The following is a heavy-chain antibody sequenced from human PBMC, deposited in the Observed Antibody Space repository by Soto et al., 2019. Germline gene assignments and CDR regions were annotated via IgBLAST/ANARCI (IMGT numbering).Heavy chain of an antibody. CDR2: ISYDGSNK. D-gene: IGHD5-18*01. J-gene: IGHJ6*02. Sequence: GGSLRLSCAASGFTFSSYAMHWVRQAPGKGLEWVAVISYDGSNKYYADSVKGRFTISRDNSKNTLYLQMNSLRAEDTAVYYCARXYVDTAMVLGYYYGMDVWGQGTTVTVSS. CDR1: GFTFSSYA. V-gene: IGHV3-30-3*01. CDR3: ARXYVDTAMVLGYYYGMDV.